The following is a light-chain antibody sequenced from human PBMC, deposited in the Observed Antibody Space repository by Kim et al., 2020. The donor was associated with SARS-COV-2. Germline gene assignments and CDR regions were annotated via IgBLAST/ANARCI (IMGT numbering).Light chain of an antibody. V-gene: IGKV3-11*01. CDR3: QQRSNWLT. Sequence: SLVPGERASLSCMASQSVSSYLAWYQQKPGQAPRLLIYDASNRATGIPARFSGSGSGTDFTLTISSLEPEDFAVYYCQQRSNWLTFGGGTKVDIK. CDR1: QSVSSY. J-gene: IGKJ4*01. CDR2: DAS.